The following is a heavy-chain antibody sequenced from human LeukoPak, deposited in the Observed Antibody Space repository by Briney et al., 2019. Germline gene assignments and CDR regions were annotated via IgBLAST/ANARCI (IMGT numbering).Heavy chain of an antibody. Sequence: SETLSLTCTVSGYSISSGYYWGWIRQPPGKGLEWIGNIYHSGSTYYNPSLKSRVTISVDTSKNQFSLKLSSVTAADTAVYYCARTGGNYVGYWGQGTLVTVSS. CDR2: IYHSGST. J-gene: IGHJ4*02. CDR1: GYSISSGYY. V-gene: IGHV4-38-2*02. CDR3: ARTGGNYVGY. D-gene: IGHD2-15*01.